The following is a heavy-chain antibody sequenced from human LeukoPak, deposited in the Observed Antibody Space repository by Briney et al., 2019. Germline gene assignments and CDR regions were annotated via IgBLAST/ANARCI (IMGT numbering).Heavy chain of an antibody. CDR1: RFTFSSYA. CDR3: ARELGYCSGASCYFKYYGMDV. D-gene: IGHD2-15*01. CDR2: IYSGGST. Sequence: PGGSLRLSCAASRFTFSSYAMHWVRQAPGKGLEWVSVIYSGGSTYYADSVKGRFTISRDNSKNTLYLQMNSLRAEDTAVYYCARELGYCSGASCYFKYYGMDVWGQGTTVTVFS. J-gene: IGHJ6*02. V-gene: IGHV3-53*01.